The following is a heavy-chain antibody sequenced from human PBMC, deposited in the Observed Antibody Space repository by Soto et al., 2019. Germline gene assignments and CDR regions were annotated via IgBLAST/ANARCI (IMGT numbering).Heavy chain of an antibody. D-gene: IGHD3-3*01. CDR1: GFTFSSYG. J-gene: IGHJ4*02. CDR2: ISYDGSNK. V-gene: IGHV3-30*18. Sequence: PGGSLRLSCAASGFTFSSYGMHWVRQAPGKGLEWVAVISYDGSNKYYADSVKGRFTISRDNSKNTLYLQMNSLRAEDTAVYYYVKDRKSCLECLYFYYWGQGTLVTVCS. CDR3: VKDRKSCLECLYFYY.